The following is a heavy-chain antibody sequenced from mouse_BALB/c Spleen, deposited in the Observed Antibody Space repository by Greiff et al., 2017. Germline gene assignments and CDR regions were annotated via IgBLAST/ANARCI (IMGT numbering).Heavy chain of an antibody. V-gene: IGHV3-2*02. Sequence: EVQLQESGPGLVKPSQSLSLTCTVTGYSITSDYAWNWIRQFPGNKLEWMGYISYSGSTSYNPSLKSRISITRDTSKNQFFLQLNSVTTEDTATYYCARSKDGNYDYAMDYWGQGTSVTVSS. CDR1: GYSITSDYA. CDR3: ARSKDGNYDYAMDY. CDR2: ISYSGST. D-gene: IGHD2-1*01. J-gene: IGHJ4*01.